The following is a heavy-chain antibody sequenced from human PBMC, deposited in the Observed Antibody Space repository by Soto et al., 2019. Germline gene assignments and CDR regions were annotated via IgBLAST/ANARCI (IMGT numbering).Heavy chain of an antibody. CDR2: ISENSSTI. J-gene: IGHJ5*01. CDR1: GFPFSSYA. V-gene: IGHV3-48*01. CDR3: TRDGS. Sequence: GGSLNLSSATSGFPFSSYAMNWVRQTPDKGLEWLSYISENSSTIHYADSVKGRFTISRDNAKSSLYLQINSLRADDTAVYYCTRDGSWGQGTLVTVSS.